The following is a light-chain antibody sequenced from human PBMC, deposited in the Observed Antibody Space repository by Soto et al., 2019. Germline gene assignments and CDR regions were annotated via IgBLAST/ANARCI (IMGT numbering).Light chain of an antibody. CDR2: GVS. V-gene: IGKV3-20*01. J-gene: IGKJ1*01. Sequence: EIVLTQSPGTLSLSPGGRATLSCRASQSVSNRYLAWYQQEPGQAPRLLIHGVSIRATGIPDRFSGSGSGTDFTLTISRLEPEDFAVYYCQLYGSSPWTFGQGTKVEIK. CDR3: QLYGSSPWT. CDR1: QSVSNRY.